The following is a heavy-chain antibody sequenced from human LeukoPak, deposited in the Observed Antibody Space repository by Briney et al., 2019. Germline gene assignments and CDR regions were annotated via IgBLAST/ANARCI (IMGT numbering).Heavy chain of an antibody. CDR1: GGSINSHY. CDR3: ARALNPLPGTYYFDY. J-gene: IGHJ4*02. Sequence: KSSETLSLTCTVSGGSINSHYWSWIRQPAGKGLEWIGRIYISGSTNYNSSLQSRVTMSVDTSKNQFSLKLTSVTAADTAVYYCARALNPLPGTYYFDYWGQGTLVTVSS. CDR2: IYISGST. D-gene: IGHD2-15*01. V-gene: IGHV4-4*07.